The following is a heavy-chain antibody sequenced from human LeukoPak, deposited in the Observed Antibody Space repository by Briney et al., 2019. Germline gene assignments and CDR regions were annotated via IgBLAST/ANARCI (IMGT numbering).Heavy chain of an antibody. CDR1: GFTFSSYS. CDR2: INPSGGTT. CDR3: AKGRTAVRDTFDV. J-gene: IGHJ3*01. V-gene: IGHV3-23*01. Sequence: PRGSLRLSCVASGFTFSSYSMSWVRQAPGKGLEWVSAINPSGGTTAYADSVRGRFTISRDNSKNTLYLQMSSLRAEDTALYCCAKGRTAVRDTFDVWGQGTVVTVSS. D-gene: IGHD1-1*01.